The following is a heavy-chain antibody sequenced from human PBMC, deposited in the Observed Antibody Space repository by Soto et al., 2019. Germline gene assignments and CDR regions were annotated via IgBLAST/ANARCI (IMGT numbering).Heavy chain of an antibody. J-gene: IGHJ6*01. CDR1: GYSFTSYW. V-gene: IGHV5-10-1*01. CDR2: IAPSDYYT. CDR3: ARHSGDLSSNYGMAV. Sequence: GESLKISCKASGYSFTSYWISWVRQMPGKGLEWMGRIAPSDYYTNYSPSFQGDVTISADKSISTAYLQWSRLKASDTAMYYCARHSGDLSSNYGMAVWGQGTTGTVAS. D-gene: IGHD6-13*01.